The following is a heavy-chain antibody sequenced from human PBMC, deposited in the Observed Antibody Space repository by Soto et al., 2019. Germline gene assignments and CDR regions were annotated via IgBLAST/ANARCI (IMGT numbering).Heavy chain of an antibody. Sequence: EVQLVESGGGLVQPCRSLRLSCAASGFTFDDYAIHWVRQAPGKGLEWVSGINWNSRSIGYADSVKGRFTISRDNAKNSLYLQMNSLRVEDTALYYCAKDHYDILTGPMDVWGKGTTVTVSS. V-gene: IGHV3-9*01. CDR1: GFTFDDYA. D-gene: IGHD3-9*01. J-gene: IGHJ6*03. CDR3: AKDHYDILTGPMDV. CDR2: INWNSRSI.